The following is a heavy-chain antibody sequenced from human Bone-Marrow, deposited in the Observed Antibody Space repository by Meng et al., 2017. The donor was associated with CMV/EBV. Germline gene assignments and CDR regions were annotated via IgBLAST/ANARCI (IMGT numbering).Heavy chain of an antibody. CDR2: INHSGST. CDR1: GGSFSGYY. J-gene: IGHJ4*02. CDR3: ARRRSLDY. Sequence: SETLSLTCAVYGGSFSGYYWSWIRQPPGKGLEWIGEINHSGSTNYNRSLKSRVTISVGTSKNQFALKLSSVTAADTAVYYCARRRSLDYWGQGTLVTVSS. V-gene: IGHV4-34*01.